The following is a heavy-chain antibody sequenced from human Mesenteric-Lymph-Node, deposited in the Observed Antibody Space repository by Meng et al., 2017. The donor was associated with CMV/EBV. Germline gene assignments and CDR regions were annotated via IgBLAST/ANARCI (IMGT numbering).Heavy chain of an antibody. V-gene: IGHV4-34*01. Sequence: LSPPFAVYLGSFSASYWNWLRQPPGKGLAWIGEINHSGRTNYDPSLKSRVTISVDTSKNQFSLKLTSVTAADTAVYYCARGRTVNTWGRGTLVTVSS. J-gene: IGHJ5*02. CDR3: ARGRTVNT. D-gene: IGHD1/OR15-1a*01. CDR2: INHSGRT. CDR1: LGSFSASY.